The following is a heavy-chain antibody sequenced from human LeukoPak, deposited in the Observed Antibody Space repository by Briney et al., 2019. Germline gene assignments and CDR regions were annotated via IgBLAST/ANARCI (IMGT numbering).Heavy chain of an antibody. D-gene: IGHD5-18*01. J-gene: IGHJ5*02. Sequence: SVKVSCKASGGTFSSYAISWVRQAPGQGLEWMGRIIPIFGTANYAQKFQGRVTITTDESTSTAYMELSSLRSDDTAVYYCARHGIYGGYSYGPWGQGTLVTVSS. CDR1: GGTFSSYA. V-gene: IGHV1-69*05. CDR2: IIPIFGTA. CDR3: ARHGIYGGYSYGP.